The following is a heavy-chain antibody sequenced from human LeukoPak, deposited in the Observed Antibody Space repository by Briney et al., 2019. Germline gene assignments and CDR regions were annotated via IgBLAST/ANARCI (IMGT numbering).Heavy chain of an antibody. D-gene: IGHD3-10*01. V-gene: IGHV4-59*08. CDR3: ARVDGSGSYYWFDP. Sequence: PSETLSLTCTVSGGSISSYYWSWIRQPPGKGLEWIGYIYYSGSTNYNPSLKSRVTIPVDTSKNQFSLKLSSVTAADTAVYYCARVDGSGSYYWFDPWGQGTLVTVSS. CDR1: GGSISSYY. CDR2: IYYSGST. J-gene: IGHJ5*02.